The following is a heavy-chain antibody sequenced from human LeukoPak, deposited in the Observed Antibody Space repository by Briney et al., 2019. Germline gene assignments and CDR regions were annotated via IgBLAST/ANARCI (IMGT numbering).Heavy chain of an antibody. Sequence: GGSLRLSCAASGSTFSSYGMHWVRQAPGKGLEWVAFIRYDGSNKYYADSVKGRFTISRDNSKNTLYLQMNSLRAEDTAVYYCAKDKTYYYDSSGYYDYWGQGTLVTVSS. D-gene: IGHD3-22*01. J-gene: IGHJ4*02. CDR1: GSTFSSYG. CDR2: IRYDGSNK. CDR3: AKDKTYYYDSSGYYDY. V-gene: IGHV3-30*02.